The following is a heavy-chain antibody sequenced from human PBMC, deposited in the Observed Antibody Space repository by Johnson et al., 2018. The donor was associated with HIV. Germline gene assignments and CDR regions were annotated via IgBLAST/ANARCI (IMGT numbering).Heavy chain of an antibody. V-gene: IGHV3-11*04. CDR2: ISGSSSTI. CDR3: ARAGRLGYCSGGSCYSPAFDI. J-gene: IGHJ3*02. D-gene: IGHD2-15*01. Sequence: QMLLVESGGGLVKPGGSLRLSCAASGFTFSDYYMNWIRQAPGKGLEWISYISGSSSTIYYADSVKGRFTISRDNSKNSLYLQVHRFRVEDTAVYYCARAGRLGYCSGGSCYSPAFDIWGQGTMVTVS. CDR1: GFTFSDYY.